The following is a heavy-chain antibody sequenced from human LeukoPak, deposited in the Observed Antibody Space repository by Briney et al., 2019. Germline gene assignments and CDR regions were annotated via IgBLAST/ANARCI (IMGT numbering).Heavy chain of an antibody. CDR3: ARDRVVTMLDY. Sequence: GGSLRLPCAASGFTFSSYSMTWVRQAPGKGLEWVSSISSSSSYIYYADSVKGRFTISRDNAKNSLYLQMNSLRAEDTAVYYCARDRVVTMLDYWGQGTLVTVSS. CDR1: GFTFSSYS. V-gene: IGHV3-21*01. J-gene: IGHJ4*02. CDR2: ISSSSSYI. D-gene: IGHD5-12*01.